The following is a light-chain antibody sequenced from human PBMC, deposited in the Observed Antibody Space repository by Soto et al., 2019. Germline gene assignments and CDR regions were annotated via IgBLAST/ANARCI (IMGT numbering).Light chain of an antibody. Sequence: DIQMTQSPSILSASVGDRVTITCRASQSISSWLAWYQQKPGKAPNLLIHKASHLESGVPSRFSGSGSGTDFTLTISSLQPEDFATYYCQQYNSYRAFGQGTKVDIK. V-gene: IGKV1-5*03. CDR2: KAS. J-gene: IGKJ1*01. CDR1: QSISSW. CDR3: QQYNSYRA.